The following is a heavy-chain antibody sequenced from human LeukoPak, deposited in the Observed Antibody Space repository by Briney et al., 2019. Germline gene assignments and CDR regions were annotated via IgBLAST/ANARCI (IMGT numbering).Heavy chain of an antibody. J-gene: IGHJ5*02. D-gene: IGHD5-18*01. Sequence: SETLSLTCTVSGGSISSGYWNWIRQPPGKGLEWIGYIYYSGSTKYNPSLKSRVTVSGDSSKNQFSLKLSSVTAADTAVYYCARGSDTAMVLSWFDPWGQGTLVTVSS. V-gene: IGHV4-59*01. CDR1: GGSISSGY. CDR3: ARGSDTAMVLSWFDP. CDR2: IYYSGST.